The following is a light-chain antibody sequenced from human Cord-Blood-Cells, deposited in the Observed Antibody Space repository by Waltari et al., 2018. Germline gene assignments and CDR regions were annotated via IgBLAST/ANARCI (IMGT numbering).Light chain of an antibody. Sequence: IQMTQSPSTLSASVGERVTITCRASQSISSWLAWYQQKPGKAPKLLIYKASSLESGVPSRFSGSGSGTEFTLTISSLQPDDFATYYCQQYNSYPLTFGGGTKVEIK. CDR2: KAS. CDR3: QQYNSYPLT. V-gene: IGKV1-5*03. J-gene: IGKJ4*01. CDR1: QSISSW.